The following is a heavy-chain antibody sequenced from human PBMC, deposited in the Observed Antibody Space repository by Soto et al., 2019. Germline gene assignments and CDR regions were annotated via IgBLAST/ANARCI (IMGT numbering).Heavy chain of an antibody. J-gene: IGHJ4*02. D-gene: IGHD6-13*01. CDR2: ISSSGSTI. CDR3: ARETQYSSSWYDYFDY. CDR1: GFTFSSYE. Sequence: EVQLVESGGGLVQPGGSLRLSCAASGFTFSSYEMNWVRQAPGKGLEWVSYISSSGSTIYYADSVKGRFTISRDNAKNSLYLQMNSLRAEDTAVYYCARETQYSSSWYDYFDYWGQGTLVTVSS. V-gene: IGHV3-48*03.